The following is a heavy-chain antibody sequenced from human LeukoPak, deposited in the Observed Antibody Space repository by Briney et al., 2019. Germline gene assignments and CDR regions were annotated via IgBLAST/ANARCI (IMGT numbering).Heavy chain of an antibody. D-gene: IGHD6-19*01. CDR1: GFTFHDYA. J-gene: IGHJ4*02. CDR3: AKRGSAWYYFDS. V-gene: IGHV3-43*02. CDR2: ISGDADAT. Sequence: QPGGSLRLSCAASGFTFHDYAIHWVRQAPGRGLEWVSLISGDADATYYADSVEGRFTVARDNTKNSIYLQMNSLRTEDTALYFCAKRGSAWYYFDSWGQGTLATVSS.